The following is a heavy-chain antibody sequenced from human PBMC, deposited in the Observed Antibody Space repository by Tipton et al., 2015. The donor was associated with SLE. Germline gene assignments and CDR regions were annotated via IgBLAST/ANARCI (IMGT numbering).Heavy chain of an antibody. CDR1: GFTFSSYS. CDR3: AGVGSGWYRYFQH. V-gene: IGHV4-34*01. D-gene: IGHD6-19*01. Sequence: LRLSCAASGFTFSSYSMNWVRQAPGKGLEWIGEINHSGSTNYNPSLKSRVTISVDTSKNQFSLKLSSVTAADTAVYYCAGVGSGWYRYFQHWGQGTLVTVSS. CDR2: INHSGST. J-gene: IGHJ1*01.